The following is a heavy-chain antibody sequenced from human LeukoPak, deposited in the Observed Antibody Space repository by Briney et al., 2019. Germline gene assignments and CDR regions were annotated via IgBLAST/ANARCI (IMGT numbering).Heavy chain of an antibody. CDR3: ARTRGYYDSSGYYKETNWFDP. CDR2: IYYSGST. CDR1: GGSISSSGYY. V-gene: IGHV4-39*07. D-gene: IGHD3-22*01. J-gene: IGHJ5*02. Sequence: SETLSLTCTVSGGSISSSGYYWGWIRQPPGKGLEWIGSIYYSGSTYYNPSLKSRVTISVDTSKNQFSLKLSSVTAADTAVYYCARTRGYYDSSGYYKETNWFDPWGQGTLVTVSS.